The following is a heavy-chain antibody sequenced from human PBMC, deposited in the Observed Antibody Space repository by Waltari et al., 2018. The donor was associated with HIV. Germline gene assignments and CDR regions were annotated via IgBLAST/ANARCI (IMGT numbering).Heavy chain of an antibody. CDR1: GLKPYS. Sequence: EVQLVESGGGLVQPGGSLSLSCAASGLKPYSLNWVRQAPGKGLEWIAYISSSSSTINYADSVKGRFTISRDNGKNSISLQMNSLTAEDTAVYFCARDFSSGGTYQQFSFDYWGQGTLVTVSS. J-gene: IGHJ4*02. CDR2: ISSSSSTI. CDR3: ARDFSSGGTYQQFSFDY. D-gene: IGHD3-16*02. V-gene: IGHV3-48*01.